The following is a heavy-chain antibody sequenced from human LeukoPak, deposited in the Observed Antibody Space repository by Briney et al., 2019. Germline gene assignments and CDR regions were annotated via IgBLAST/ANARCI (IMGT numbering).Heavy chain of an antibody. V-gene: IGHV4-4*07. J-gene: IGHJ4*02. Sequence: PSETLSLTCTVSGGSISSYYWSWIRQPAGKGLEWIGRIYTSGSTNYNPSLKSRVTMSVDTSKNQFSLKLNSVTAADTAVYYCARDNPFGGVIGNDYWGQGTLVTVSS. CDR2: IYTSGST. D-gene: IGHD3-16*02. CDR3: ARDNPFGGVIGNDY. CDR1: GGSISSYY.